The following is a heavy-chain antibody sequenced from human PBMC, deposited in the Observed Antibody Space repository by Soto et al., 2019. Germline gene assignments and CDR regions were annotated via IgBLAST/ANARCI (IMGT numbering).Heavy chain of an antibody. CDR3: AREGFHTRTNFDY. CDR1: GFTVSSNY. V-gene: IGHV3-66*01. CDR2: IYSGGST. J-gene: IGHJ4*02. Sequence: PGGSLRLSCAASGFTVSSNYMSWVRQAPGKGLEWVSVIYSGGSTYYADSVKGRFTISRDNSKNTLYLQMNSLRAEDTAVYYCAREGFHTRTNFDYWGQGTLVTVSS. D-gene: IGHD1-1*01.